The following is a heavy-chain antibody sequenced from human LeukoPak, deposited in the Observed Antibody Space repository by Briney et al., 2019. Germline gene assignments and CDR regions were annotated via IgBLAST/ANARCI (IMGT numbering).Heavy chain of an antibody. V-gene: IGHV1-69*05. J-gene: IGHJ5*02. D-gene: IGHD2-2*02. CDR1: GFTFSNYA. CDR2: IIPIFGTA. CDR3: AIVVVPAAIGHNWFDP. Sequence: PGGSLRLSCAASGFTFSNYAMHWVRQAPGKGLEWVGGIIPIFGTANYAQKFQGRVTITTDESTSTAYMELSSLRSEDTAVYYCAIVVVPAAIGHNWFDPWGQGTLVTVSS.